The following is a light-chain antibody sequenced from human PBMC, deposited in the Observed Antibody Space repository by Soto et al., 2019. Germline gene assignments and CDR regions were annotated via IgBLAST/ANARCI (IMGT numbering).Light chain of an antibody. CDR1: QSVSSY. CDR2: DAS. CDR3: QQRSNWPGIT. Sequence: EIVLTQSPATLSLSPGERPTLSCRASQSVSSYLAWYQQEPGQAPRLXXYDASNRATGIPARFSGSGSGTDFTLTISSLEPEDFSVYYCQQRSNWPGITFGQGTRLEIK. J-gene: IGKJ5*01. V-gene: IGKV3-11*01.